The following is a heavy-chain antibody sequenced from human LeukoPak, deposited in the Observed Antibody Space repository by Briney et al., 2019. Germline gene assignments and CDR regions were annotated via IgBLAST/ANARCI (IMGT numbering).Heavy chain of an antibody. J-gene: IGHJ4*02. CDR2: IDGDGSRT. D-gene: IGHD1-26*01. V-gene: IGHV3-74*01. CDR1: GFTFSSYW. Sequence: GGSLRLSCAASGFTFSSYWMHWVRQAPGKGLVWVSRIDGDGSRTDYADSVKGRFTISRDNAKNTLYLQMNSLRAEDTALYYCARDTARGGSYIEYWGQGTLVTVSS. CDR3: ARDTARGGSYIEY.